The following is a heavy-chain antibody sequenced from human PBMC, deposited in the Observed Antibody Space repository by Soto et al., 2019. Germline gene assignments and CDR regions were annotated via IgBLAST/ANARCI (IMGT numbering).Heavy chain of an antibody. J-gene: IGHJ4*02. D-gene: IGHD7-27*01. CDR1: GFNFRSYS. V-gene: IGHV3-33*08. Sequence: GGSLRLSCVASGFNFRSYSMNWVRQAPGKGLEWVAHIWYDGSNTYYADSVKGRFTISRDNSRNTVYLQMNSLRAEDTAVYHCVRDLLGSGGHFDYWGQGTPVTVSS. CDR3: VRDLLGSGGHFDY. CDR2: IWYDGSNT.